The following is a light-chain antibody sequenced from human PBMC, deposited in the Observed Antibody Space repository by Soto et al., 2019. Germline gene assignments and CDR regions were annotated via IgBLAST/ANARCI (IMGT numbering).Light chain of an antibody. CDR1: QTINKNY. Sequence: EIVLTQPPGTLSLSPGERATLSCRASQTINKNYFAWYQQKPGQAPGPLMYSASSRATGIPDRFSGSGSGTDFTLTISRLKPEDFAVYYCQYYGRSPLTFGGGTKVEIK. V-gene: IGKV3-20*01. CDR3: QYYGRSPLT. CDR2: SAS. J-gene: IGKJ4*01.